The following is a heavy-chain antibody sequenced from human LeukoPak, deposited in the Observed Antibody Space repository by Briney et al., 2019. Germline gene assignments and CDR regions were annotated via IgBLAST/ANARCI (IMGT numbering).Heavy chain of an antibody. CDR2: ISYDGTNK. V-gene: IGHV3-33*01. CDR3: ARDRGTRALDY. Sequence: GGSLRLSCAASGFTFSSYGIHWVRRAPGKGLEWVALISYDGTNKYYADSVKGRFTISRDNSKNTLYLQMNSLRAEDTAVYYCARDRGTRALDYWGQGTLVTVSS. D-gene: IGHD1-14*01. CDR1: GFTFSSYG. J-gene: IGHJ4*02.